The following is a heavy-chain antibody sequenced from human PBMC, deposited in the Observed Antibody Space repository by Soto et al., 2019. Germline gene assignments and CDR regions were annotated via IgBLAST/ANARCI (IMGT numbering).Heavy chain of an antibody. CDR1: EDSFDNSA. CDR2: TTNTGGTT. D-gene: IGHD1-1*01. V-gene: IGHV3-23*01. CDR3: AKLRRGATGTEGFHP. Sequence: ELQLLESGGGLAHQAESLTLSCAASEDSFDNSAMIWVRQAPGKGLEWVSTTTNTGGTTHYADSVQGRFTVSRDNFRNTLYLLMNSLRAEDTAVYYCAKLRRGATGTEGFHPWGQGTLVTVSS. J-gene: IGHJ5*02.